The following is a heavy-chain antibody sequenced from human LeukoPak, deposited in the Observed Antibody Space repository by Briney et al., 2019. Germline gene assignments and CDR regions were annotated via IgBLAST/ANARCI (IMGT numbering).Heavy chain of an antibody. V-gene: IGHV1-18*04. J-gene: IGHJ5*02. CDR2: ISAYNGNT. Sequence: ASVKVSCKASGYTFTGYYMHWVRQAPGQGLEWMGWISAYNGNTNYAQKLQGRVTMTTDTSTSTAYMELRSLRSDDTAVYYCARANTMVRGVIIHGSWFDPWGQGTLVTVSS. CDR1: GYTFTGYY. D-gene: IGHD3-10*01. CDR3: ARANTMVRGVIIHGSWFDP.